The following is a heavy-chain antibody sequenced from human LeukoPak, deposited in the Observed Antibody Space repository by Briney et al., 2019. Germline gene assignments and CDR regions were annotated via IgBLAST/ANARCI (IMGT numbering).Heavy chain of an antibody. CDR1: GFTFSSYG. Sequence: GRSLRLSCAASGFTFSSYGMHWVRQAPGKGLEWVAVISYDGSNKYYADSVKGRFTISRDNSKNTLYLQMNSLRAEDTAVYYCARRGLPDVWGKGTTVTVSS. V-gene: IGHV3-30*03. D-gene: IGHD2-15*01. J-gene: IGHJ6*03. CDR2: ISYDGSNK. CDR3: ARRGLPDV.